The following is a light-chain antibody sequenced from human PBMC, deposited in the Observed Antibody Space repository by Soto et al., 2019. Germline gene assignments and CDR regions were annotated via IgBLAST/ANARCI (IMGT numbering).Light chain of an antibody. Sequence: EVVLTQPPATLSLSPGERATLSCRASQSVSSHLAWYQQKPGQAPRLLIYDASHRATGIPARFSGSGSGSDFTLTISSLAPEDFAVYYCQQRSNWPRTFGQGTKLEIK. CDR3: QQRSNWPRT. CDR1: QSVSSH. CDR2: DAS. V-gene: IGKV3-11*01. J-gene: IGKJ2*01.